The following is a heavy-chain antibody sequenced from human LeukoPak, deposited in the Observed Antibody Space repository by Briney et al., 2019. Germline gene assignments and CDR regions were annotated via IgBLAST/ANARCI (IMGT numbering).Heavy chain of an antibody. V-gene: IGHV4-59*08. J-gene: IGHJ5*02. CDR2: IYFSGTT. CDR3: ARRRAEGGSNGHYNWFDP. D-gene: IGHD6-13*01. Sequence: SETLSLTCTVSGDSINAYYWGRIRQPPGKGLEWIGYIYFSGTTKYNPSLESRVTISVDTSKNQFSLKLSSVTAADTAVYYCARRRAEGGSNGHYNWFDPWGQGILVTVSS. CDR1: GDSINAYY.